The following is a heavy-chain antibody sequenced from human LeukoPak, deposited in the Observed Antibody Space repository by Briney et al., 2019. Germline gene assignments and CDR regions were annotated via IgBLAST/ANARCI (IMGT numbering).Heavy chain of an antibody. CDR1: GGSFSGYY. Sequence: KSSETLSLTCAVYGGSFSGYYWSWIRQPPGKGLEWIGEINHSGSTNYNPSLKSRVTISVDTSKNQFSLKLSSVTAADTAVYYCARGRVSSTAPFDYWGQGTLVTVSS. J-gene: IGHJ4*02. CDR2: INHSGST. D-gene: IGHD4-17*01. CDR3: ARGRVSSTAPFDY. V-gene: IGHV4-34*01.